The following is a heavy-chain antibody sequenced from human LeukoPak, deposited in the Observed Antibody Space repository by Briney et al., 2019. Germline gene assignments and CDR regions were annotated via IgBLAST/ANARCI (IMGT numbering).Heavy chain of an antibody. CDR2: IYYSGSA. CDR1: GGSISSGGYY. Sequence: SQTLSLTCTVSGGSISSGGYYWSWIRQHPGKGLEWIGYIYYSGSAYYNPSLKSRVTISVDTSKNQFSLKPSSVTAADTAVYYCARVDYYGSGPADYWGQGTLVTVSS. CDR3: ARVDYYGSGPADY. J-gene: IGHJ4*02. V-gene: IGHV4-31*03. D-gene: IGHD3-10*01.